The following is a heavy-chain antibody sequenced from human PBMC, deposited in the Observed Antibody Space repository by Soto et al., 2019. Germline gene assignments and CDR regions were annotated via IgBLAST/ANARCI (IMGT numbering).Heavy chain of an antibody. CDR3: ARFCSVAVAWGYYGMDV. CDR1: GDIVSSNSAA. J-gene: IGHJ6*02. CDR2: TYYRSKWYN. Sequence: SQTLSLTCAISGDIVSSNSAAWNWIRQSPSRGLEWLGRTYYRSKWYNDYAVSVKSRITINPDTSKNQFSLQLNSVTPEDTGVYYCARFCSVAVAWGYYGMDVWGQGTTVTVSS. V-gene: IGHV6-1*01. D-gene: IGHD6-19*01.